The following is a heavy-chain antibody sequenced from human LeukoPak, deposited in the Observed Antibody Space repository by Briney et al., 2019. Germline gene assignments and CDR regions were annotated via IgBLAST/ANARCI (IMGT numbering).Heavy chain of an antibody. V-gene: IGHV1-2*02. CDR2: INPNSGGT. Sequence: ASVKVSCKASGYTFTGYYMHWVRQAPGQGLEWMGWINPNSGGTNYAQKFQGRVTMTRDTSISTAYMELSRLRSDDTAVYYCAIVSYDFWSGYANRVDYWGQGTLVTVSS. CDR1: GYTFTGYY. D-gene: IGHD3-3*01. J-gene: IGHJ4*02. CDR3: AIVSYDFWSGYANRVDY.